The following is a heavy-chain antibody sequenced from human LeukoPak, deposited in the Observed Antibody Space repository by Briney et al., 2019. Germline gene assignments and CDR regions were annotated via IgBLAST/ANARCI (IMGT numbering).Heavy chain of an antibody. CDR3: ARDHVRDKRGFDC. J-gene: IGHJ4*02. CDR1: GFSVSSNY. V-gene: IGHV3-66*01. Sequence: PGGSLRLSCAASGFSVSSNYMNWVRQAPGKGLEWVSVIYSGGSTYYADSVKGRFTISRENSKNTLYLQMNSLRAEDTAVYYCARDHVRDKRGFDCWGQGTLVTVSS. CDR2: IYSGGST.